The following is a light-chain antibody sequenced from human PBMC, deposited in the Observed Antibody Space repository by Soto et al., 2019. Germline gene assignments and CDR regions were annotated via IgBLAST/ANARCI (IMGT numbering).Light chain of an antibody. CDR3: ETWDTNVVV. CDR2: LEGSGSY. J-gene: IGLJ2*01. V-gene: IGLV4-60*02. CDR1: SGHSTYI. Sequence: QSVLTQSSSASASLGSSVKLTCTLSSGHSTYIIAWHQQQPGKAPRYLIKLEGSGSYNKGSGIPDRFSGSSSGADRYLTISNLQFEDEADYYCETWDTNVVVFGGGTKLTVL.